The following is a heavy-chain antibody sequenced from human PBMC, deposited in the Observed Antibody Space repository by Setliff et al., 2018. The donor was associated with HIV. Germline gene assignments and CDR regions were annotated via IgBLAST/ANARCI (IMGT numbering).Heavy chain of an antibody. D-gene: IGHD3-10*01. Sequence: SETLSLTCSVSGGSVMSSVYYWDWIRQSPGKGLEWIGSIYSRGNTYYTSSLKRRVTISIHTSRNQFSLKLNSVTAADSAVYYCARRQAEDYGSGRFDCWGHGMLVTVSS. CDR1: GGSVMSSVYY. CDR3: ARRQAEDYGSGRFDC. J-gene: IGHJ4*01. CDR2: IYSRGNT. V-gene: IGHV4-39*07.